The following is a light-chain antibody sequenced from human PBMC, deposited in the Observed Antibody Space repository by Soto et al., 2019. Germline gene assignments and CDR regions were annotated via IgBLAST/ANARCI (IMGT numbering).Light chain of an antibody. J-gene: IGLJ1*01. Sequence: QSFLTQPPSVSGAPGQRVTISCTGSSSNIGAGYDVHWYQQLPGTAPKLLIYVNSNRPSGVPDRFSGSKSGTSASLAITGLQPEDEADYYCQSFDNSLSGPYVFGTGTKVTVL. CDR2: VNS. CDR3: QSFDNSLSGPYV. V-gene: IGLV1-40*01. CDR1: SSNIGAGYD.